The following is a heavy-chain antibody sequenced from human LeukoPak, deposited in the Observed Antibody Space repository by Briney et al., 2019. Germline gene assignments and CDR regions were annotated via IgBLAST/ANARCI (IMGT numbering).Heavy chain of an antibody. CDR3: ARGVGGGWSDY. D-gene: IGHD6-19*01. Sequence: PSETLSLTCTVSAGSISGYYWTWIRQSPAKGLEWIGYVSSTGSTNYTPSLKSRVTISIDTSKSQFSLMLTSVTAADTAVYYCARGVGGGWSDYWGQGTLVTVSS. J-gene: IGHJ4*02. V-gene: IGHV4-59*01. CDR2: VSSTGST. CDR1: AGSISGYY.